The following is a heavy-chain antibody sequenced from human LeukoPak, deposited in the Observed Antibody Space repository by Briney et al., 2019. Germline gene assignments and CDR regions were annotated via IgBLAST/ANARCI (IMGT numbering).Heavy chain of an antibody. CDR1: GFTFSSYA. V-gene: IGHV3-23*01. D-gene: IGHD3-22*01. J-gene: IGHJ6*02. Sequence: GGSLRLSCAASGFTFSSYAMGWVRQAPGKGLEWVSAISGSGGSTYYADSVKGRFTISRDNAKNTLYPQMNSLRAEDTAVYYCAREGYYDSSGGYGMDVWGQGTTVTVSS. CDR3: AREGYYDSSGGYGMDV. CDR2: ISGSGGST.